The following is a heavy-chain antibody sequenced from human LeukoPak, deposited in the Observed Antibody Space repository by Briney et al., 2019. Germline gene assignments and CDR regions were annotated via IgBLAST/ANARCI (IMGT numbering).Heavy chain of an antibody. J-gene: IGHJ4*02. CDR3: ASRSIAVAGTEGNFDY. D-gene: IGHD6-19*01. CDR1: GGSFSGYY. V-gene: IGHV4-34*01. CDR2: INHSGST. Sequence: SETLSLTWAVYGGSFSGYYWSWIRQPPGKGLEWIGEINHSGSTNYNPSLKSRVTISVDTSKNQFSLKLSSVTAADTAVYYCASRSIAVAGTEGNFDYWGQGTLVTVSS.